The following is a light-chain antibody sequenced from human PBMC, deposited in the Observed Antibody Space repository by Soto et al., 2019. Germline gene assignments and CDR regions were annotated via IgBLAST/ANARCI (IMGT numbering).Light chain of an antibody. Sequence: EIVLTQSPATLSLSPGERATLSCRAIQSVSSSYLAWYQQKPGQAPRLLIYGASSRATGIPDRFSGSGSGTDFTLTISRLEPEDFAVYYCQQYGSSQWTFGQGTKVDIK. V-gene: IGKV3-20*01. J-gene: IGKJ1*01. CDR1: QSVSSSY. CDR2: GAS. CDR3: QQYGSSQWT.